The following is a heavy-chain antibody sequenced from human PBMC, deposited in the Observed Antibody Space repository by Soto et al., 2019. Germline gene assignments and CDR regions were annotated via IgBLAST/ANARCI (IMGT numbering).Heavy chain of an antibody. V-gene: IGHV1-8*01. D-gene: IGHD3-10*01. CDR2: MNPNSGNT. CDR1: GYTFTSYD. Sequence: ASVTVSCKASGYTFTSYDINWVRQATGQGLEWMGWMNPNSGNTGYAQKFQGRVTMTRNTSISTAYMELSSLRSEDTAVYYCARARNAGGSAVRSGLEVWGQGPTVTGSS. J-gene: IGHJ6*02. CDR3: ARARNAGGSAVRSGLEV.